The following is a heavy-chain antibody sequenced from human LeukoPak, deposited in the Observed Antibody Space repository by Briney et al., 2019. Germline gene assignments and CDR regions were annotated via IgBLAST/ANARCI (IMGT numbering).Heavy chain of an antibody. J-gene: IGHJ4*02. CDR1: GFSISSYS. Sequence: GGSLRLSCAASGFSISSYSMNWVRQAPGKGLEWFSYISPSSSTIYYADSVKGRFTISRDKAKNSLYLQMNSLRAGDTAVYYCARRASGYHFDYWGQGTLVTVSS. D-gene: IGHD5-12*01. CDR2: ISPSSSTI. V-gene: IGHV3-48*01. CDR3: ARRASGYHFDY.